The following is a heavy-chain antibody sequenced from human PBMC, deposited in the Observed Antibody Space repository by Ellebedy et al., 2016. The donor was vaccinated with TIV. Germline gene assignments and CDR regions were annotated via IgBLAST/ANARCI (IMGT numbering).Heavy chain of an antibody. D-gene: IGHD3-10*01. V-gene: IGHV1-3*01. J-gene: IGHJ4*02. CDR1: GYTFTSYA. CDR3: ARALTRGVFDY. CDR2: INAGNGNT. Sequence: AASVKVSCKASGYTFTSYAMHWARQAPGQRLEWMGWINAGNGNTKYSQKFRGRVTITRDTSASTAYMELSSLRSEDTAVYYCARALTRGVFDYWGQGTLVTVSS.